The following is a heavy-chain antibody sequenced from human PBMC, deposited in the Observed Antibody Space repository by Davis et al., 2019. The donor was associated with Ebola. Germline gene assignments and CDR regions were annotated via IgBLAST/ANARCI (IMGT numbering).Heavy chain of an antibody. Sequence: GESLKISCTASGFTFSTYGMHWVRQAPGKGLEWVAVISYDGSDKYYADSVKGRFTISRDNAKNTLWLQMNSLRAEDTAVYYCVRGGIAAPGHVDYWGQGTLVTVSS. V-gene: IGHV3-30*03. CDR1: GFTFSTYG. CDR2: ISYDGSDK. D-gene: IGHD6-13*01. CDR3: VRGGIAAPGHVDY. J-gene: IGHJ4*02.